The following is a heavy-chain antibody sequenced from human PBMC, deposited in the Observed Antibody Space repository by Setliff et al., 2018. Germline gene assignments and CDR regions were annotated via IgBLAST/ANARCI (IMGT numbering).Heavy chain of an antibody. CDR2: ISSSSSYI. J-gene: IGHJ3*02. CDR3: ARDTYTIFGVVPSEAHAFDI. CDR1: GFTFSRYW. D-gene: IGHD3-3*01. Sequence: PGGSLRLSCAASGFTFSRYWMSWVRQAPGKGLEWVSSISSSSSYIYYADSVKGRFTISRDNAKNSLYLQMNSLRAEDTAVYYCARDTYTIFGVVPSEAHAFDIWGQGTMVTVS. V-gene: IGHV3-21*01.